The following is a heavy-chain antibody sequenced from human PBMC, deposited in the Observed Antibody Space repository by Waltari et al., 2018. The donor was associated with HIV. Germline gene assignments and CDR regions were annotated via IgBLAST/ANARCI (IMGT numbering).Heavy chain of an antibody. CDR2: IIPIFGTA. CDR3: ARDGLRSFGGMYYFDY. J-gene: IGHJ4*02. Sequence: VSCKASGGTFSSYAISWVRQAPGQGLEWMGGIIPIFGTANYAQKFQGRVTITADESTSTAYMELSSLRSEDTAVYYCARDGLRSFGGMYYFDYWGQGTLVTVSS. CDR1: GGTFSSYA. V-gene: IGHV1-69*01. D-gene: IGHD3-10*01.